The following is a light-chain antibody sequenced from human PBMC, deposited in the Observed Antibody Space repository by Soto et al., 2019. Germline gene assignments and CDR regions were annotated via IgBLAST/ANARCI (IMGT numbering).Light chain of an antibody. J-gene: IGLJ3*02. Sequence: QSVLTQPASVSGSPGQSITISCTGTSSDVGAYNYVSWYQQHPGKAPKLVIYEVYKRPSAVSNRFSGSKSGNTASLTISGLQPEDEGDYYCSAYTARSTLVFGGGTKLTVL. CDR1: SSDVGAYNY. CDR2: EVY. CDR3: SAYTARSTLV. V-gene: IGLV2-14*01.